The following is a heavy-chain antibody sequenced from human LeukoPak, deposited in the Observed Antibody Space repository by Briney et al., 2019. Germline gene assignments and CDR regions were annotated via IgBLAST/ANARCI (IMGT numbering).Heavy chain of an antibody. D-gene: IGHD3-9*01. CDR3: ARSDVLRYFDWQNYFDY. J-gene: IGHJ4*02. V-gene: IGHV3-21*01. CDR2: ISSSSSYI. CDR1: GFTFSSYS. Sequence: GGSLRLSCAASGFTFSSYSMNWVRQAPGKGLEWVSSISSSSSYIYYADSVKGRFPISRDNAKNSLYLQMNSLRAEDTAVYYCARSDVLRYFDWQNYFDYWGQGTLVTVSS.